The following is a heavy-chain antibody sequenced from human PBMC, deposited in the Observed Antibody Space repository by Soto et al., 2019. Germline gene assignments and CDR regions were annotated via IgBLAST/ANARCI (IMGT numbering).Heavy chain of an antibody. CDR3: ARAGDNSGYSDY. D-gene: IGHD3-22*01. Sequence: SETLSLTCAVYGGSFSGYYWSWIRQPPGKGLEWIGEINHSGRTNYNPSLKSRVTISVDTSKNQFSLKLISVTAADTAVYYCARAGDNSGYSDYWGQGILVTVS. CDR2: INHSGRT. V-gene: IGHV4-34*01. J-gene: IGHJ4*02. CDR1: GGSFSGYY.